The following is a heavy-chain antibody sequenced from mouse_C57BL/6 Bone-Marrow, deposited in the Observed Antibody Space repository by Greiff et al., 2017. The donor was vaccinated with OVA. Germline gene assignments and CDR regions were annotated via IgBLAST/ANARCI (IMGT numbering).Heavy chain of an antibody. D-gene: IGHD1-1*02. CDR3: AREALWSAWFAY. V-gene: IGHV5-4*01. CDR1: GFTFSSYA. CDR2: ISDGGSYT. J-gene: IGHJ3*01. Sequence: EVKLVESGGGLVKPGGSLKLSCAASGFTFSSYAMSWVRQTPEKRLEWVATISDGGSYTYYQDNVKGRFTISRDNAKNNLYLQMSHLKSEETAMYYGAREALWSAWFAYWGQGTLVTVSA.